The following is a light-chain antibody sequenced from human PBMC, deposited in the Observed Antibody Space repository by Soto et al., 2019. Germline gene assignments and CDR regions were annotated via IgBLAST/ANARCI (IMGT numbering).Light chain of an antibody. CDR3: QQYINWPPIT. CDR1: QSVSSN. CDR2: GAS. J-gene: IGKJ5*01. V-gene: IGKV3-15*01. Sequence: EIVMTQSPATLSVSPGERATLSCRASQSVSSNLAWYQQKPGQAPRLLIYGASTRATDVPARFSGSGSGTEFTLTINSLQSEDFAVYDCQQYINWPPITCGQGTRLEIK.